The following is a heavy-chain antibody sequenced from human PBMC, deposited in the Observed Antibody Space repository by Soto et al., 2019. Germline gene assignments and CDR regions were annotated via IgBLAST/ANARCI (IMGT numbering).Heavy chain of an antibody. D-gene: IGHD1-26*01. CDR2: IGTAGVT. Sequence: EVQLVESGGGLVQPGGSLRLSCAASGFTFSSYDMHWVRQATGKGLEWVSAIGTAGVTYYPGSVKGRFTISRENAKNSLYLQMNSLRAEDTAVYYCARGGATPYYYYYGMDVWGQGTTVTVSS. V-gene: IGHV3-13*01. CDR3: ARGGATPYYYYYGMDV. J-gene: IGHJ6*02. CDR1: GFTFSSYD.